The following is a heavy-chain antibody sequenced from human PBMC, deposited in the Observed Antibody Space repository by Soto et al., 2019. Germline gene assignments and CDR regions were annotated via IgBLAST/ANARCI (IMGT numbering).Heavy chain of an antibody. CDR2: IKSKTDGGTT. D-gene: IGHD6-13*01. Sequence: NAWMNWVRQAPGKGLEWVGRIKSKTDGGTTDYAAPVKGRFTISRDDSKNTLYLQMNSLKASDTAMYYCARTSAAGKYYYGMDVWGQGTTVTVSS. CDR1: NAW. J-gene: IGHJ6*02. CDR3: ARTSAAGKYYYGMDV. V-gene: IGHV3-15*07.